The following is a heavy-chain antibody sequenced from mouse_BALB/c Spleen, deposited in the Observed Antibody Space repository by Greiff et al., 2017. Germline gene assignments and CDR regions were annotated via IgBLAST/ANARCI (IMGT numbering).Heavy chain of an antibody. Sequence: EVMLVESGGGLVQPGGSRKLSCAASGFTFSSFGMHWVRQAPEKGLEWVAYISSGSSTIYYADTVKGRFTISRDNPKNTLFLQMTSLRSEDTAMYYCAREGDGYYSAWFAYWGQGTLVTVSA. V-gene: IGHV5-17*02. CDR2: ISSGSSTI. CDR3: AREGDGYYSAWFAY. CDR1: GFTFSSFG. D-gene: IGHD2-3*01. J-gene: IGHJ3*01.